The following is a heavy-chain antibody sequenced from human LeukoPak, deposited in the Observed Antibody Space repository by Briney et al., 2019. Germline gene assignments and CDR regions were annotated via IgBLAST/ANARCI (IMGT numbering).Heavy chain of an antibody. CDR1: GFTFSDFH. V-gene: IGHV3-11*01. J-gene: IGHJ4*02. CDR3: ARLSGSYSRGGDH. CDR2: ISGSGYAI. D-gene: IGHD1-26*01. Sequence: GGSLRLSCTASGFTFSDFHMSWIRQAPGKGLEWVSHISGSGYAIHHPGSVKGRFTISRDNAKNSLYLQMNSLRVEDSAVYYCARLSGSYSRGGDHWGQGTLVTVSS.